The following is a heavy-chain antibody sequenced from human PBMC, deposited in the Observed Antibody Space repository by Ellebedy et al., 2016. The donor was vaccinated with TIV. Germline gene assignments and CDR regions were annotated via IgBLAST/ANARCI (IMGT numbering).Heavy chain of an antibody. V-gene: IGHV3-30*19. J-gene: IGHJ3*02. Sequence: GESLKISXAASGFTFSSYGMHWVRQAPGKGLEWVAVISYDGSNKYYADSVKGRFTISRDNSKNTLYLQMNSLRAEDTAVYYCAREYTAMVKDAFDIWGQGTMVTVSS. CDR2: ISYDGSNK. CDR3: AREYTAMVKDAFDI. CDR1: GFTFSSYG. D-gene: IGHD5-18*01.